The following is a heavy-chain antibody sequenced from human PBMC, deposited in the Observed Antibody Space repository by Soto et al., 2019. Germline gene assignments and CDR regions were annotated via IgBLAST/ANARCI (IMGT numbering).Heavy chain of an antibody. CDR3: ARGGLQHALDV. CDR2: VNKDGTDT. CDR1: GFTFSNYW. D-gene: IGHD6-13*01. Sequence: EVQLVESGGGLVQPGGSLRLSCAASGFTFSNYWMYWVRQAPGKGLVWVSRVNKDGTDTTHADSVKGRFTISRDNAENTLYLQINILRAEDTAVYYCARGGLQHALDVLGQGSTVTVSS. V-gene: IGHV3-74*03. J-gene: IGHJ6*02.